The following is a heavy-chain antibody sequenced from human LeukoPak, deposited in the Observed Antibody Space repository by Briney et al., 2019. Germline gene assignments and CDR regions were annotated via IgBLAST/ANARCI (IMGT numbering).Heavy chain of an antibody. CDR3: ARGPHYYGDYIRWFPDAFHI. Sequence: SETLSLTCGVHGSSFSEYFWHWVRQSPREGLEWIGDIKHGGVTNYNPSLMGRVTISVDTSKNQFSLMLTSVTAADTAVYYCARGPHYYGDYIRWFPDAFHIWGRGTMVSVSS. J-gene: IGHJ3*02. CDR1: GSSFSEYF. V-gene: IGHV4-34*01. CDR2: IKHGGVT. D-gene: IGHD4-17*01.